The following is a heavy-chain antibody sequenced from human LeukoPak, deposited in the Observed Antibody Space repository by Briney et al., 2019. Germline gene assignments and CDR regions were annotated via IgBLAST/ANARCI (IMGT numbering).Heavy chain of an antibody. Sequence: SETLSLTCTVSGGSISSYYWSWIRQPPGKGLEWIGYIYYSGSTNYNPSLKSRVTISVDTSKNQFSLKLSSVTAADTAVYYCARLTGVATPPKYYYYYGMDVWGQGTTVTVSS. CDR3: ARLTGVATPPKYYYYYGMDV. CDR1: GGSISSYY. J-gene: IGHJ6*02. V-gene: IGHV4-59*08. D-gene: IGHD5-12*01. CDR2: IYYSGST.